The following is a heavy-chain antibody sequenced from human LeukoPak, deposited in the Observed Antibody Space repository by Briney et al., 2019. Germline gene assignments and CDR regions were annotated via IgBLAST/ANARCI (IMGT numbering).Heavy chain of an antibody. CDR2: ISWNSGSI. V-gene: IGHV3-9*01. J-gene: IGHJ4*02. D-gene: IGHD4-11*01. Sequence: PGGSLRLSCAASGFTFDDYAMHWVRQAPGKGLEWVSGISWNSGSIGYADSVKGRFAISRDNAKNSLSLQMNSLRPEDTALYYCAKVRYSEDMFDYWGQGTLVTVSS. CDR1: GFTFDDYA. CDR3: AKVRYSEDMFDY.